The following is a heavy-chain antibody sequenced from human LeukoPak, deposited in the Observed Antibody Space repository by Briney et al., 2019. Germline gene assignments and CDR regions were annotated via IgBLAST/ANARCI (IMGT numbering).Heavy chain of an antibody. V-gene: IGHV3-66*02. J-gene: IGHJ4*02. CDR2: IYSGGST. CDR3: ARDRGRTYYYDSSGYDY. Sequence: PGGSLRLSCAASGFTVSSNYMSWVRQAPGKGLEWVSVIYSGGSTYYADSVKGRFTISRDNSKNTLYLQTNSLRAEDTAVYYCARDRGRTYYYDSSGYDYWGQGTLVTVSS. D-gene: IGHD3-22*01. CDR1: GFTVSSNY.